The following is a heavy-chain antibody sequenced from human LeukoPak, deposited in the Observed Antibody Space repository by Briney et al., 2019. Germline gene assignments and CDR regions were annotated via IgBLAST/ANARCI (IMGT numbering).Heavy chain of an antibody. CDR2: ISSRGTST. V-gene: IGHV3-48*03. Sequence: GSLRLSCAASGFNFSSYDMNWVRQAPGKGLEWISYISSRGTSTYYADSVRGRFTTSRDNGKNSLYLQMNSLRAEDTAVYYCARDLYSGSSWYRLGYWGQGALVTVSS. D-gene: IGHD6-13*01. J-gene: IGHJ4*02. CDR3: ARDLYSGSSWYRLGY. CDR1: GFNFSSYD.